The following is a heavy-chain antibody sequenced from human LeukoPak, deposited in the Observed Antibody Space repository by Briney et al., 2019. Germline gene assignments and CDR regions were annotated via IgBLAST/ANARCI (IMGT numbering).Heavy chain of an antibody. Sequence: GSSVKVSCKASGGTFSSYAISWVRQAPGQGLEWMGWINPNSGGTNYAQKFQGRVAMTSDTSISTAYMELSGLRSDDTAVYYCARELSTFSDPFDYWGQGTLVTVSS. CDR1: GGTFSSYA. J-gene: IGHJ4*02. V-gene: IGHV1-2*02. CDR3: ARELSTFSDPFDY. D-gene: IGHD3-16*01. CDR2: INPNSGGT.